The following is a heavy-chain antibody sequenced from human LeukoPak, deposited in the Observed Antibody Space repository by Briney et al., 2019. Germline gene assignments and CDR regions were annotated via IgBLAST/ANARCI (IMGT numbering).Heavy chain of an antibody. J-gene: IGHJ5*02. D-gene: IGHD2-2*01. CDR3: ARGGIVVVPAAPASSWFDP. Sequence: SETLSLTCAVYGGSFSGYYWSWIRQPPGKGLGWIGEINHSGSTNYNPSLKSRVTISVDTSKNQFSLKLSSVTAADTAVYYCARGGIVVVPAAPASSWFDPWGQGTLVTVSS. CDR1: GGSFSGYY. CDR2: INHSGST. V-gene: IGHV4-34*01.